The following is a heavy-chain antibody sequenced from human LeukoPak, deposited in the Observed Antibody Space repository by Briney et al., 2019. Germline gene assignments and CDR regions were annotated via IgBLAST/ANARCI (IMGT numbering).Heavy chain of an antibody. Sequence: PGGSLRLSCAASGFTFSDYYMSWIRQPPGKRLEWIGSIYYSGSTYYNPSLKSRVTISVDTSKNQFSLKLSSVTAADTAVYYCAREGVHAAAGGDYWSQGTLVTVSS. CDR1: GFTFSDYY. V-gene: IGHV4-38-2*02. J-gene: IGHJ4*02. CDR3: AREGVHAAAGGDY. D-gene: IGHD6-13*01. CDR2: IYYSGST.